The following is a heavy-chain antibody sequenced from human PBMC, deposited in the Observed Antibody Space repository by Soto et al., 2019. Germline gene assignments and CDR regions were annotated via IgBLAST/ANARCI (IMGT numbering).Heavy chain of an antibody. V-gene: IGHV1-69*12. J-gene: IGHJ6*02. CDR1: GGTFSSYA. CDR2: IIPIFGTA. CDR3: ARGSQLATGDCDYGMDV. Sequence: QVQLVQSGAEVKKPGSSVKVSCKASGGTFSSYAISWVRQAPGQGLEWMGVIIPIFGTANYAQKCQGRVKITADDSTSTAKMELSSLRSEHTAVYSCARGSQLATGDCDYGMDVWGQGTTVTVSS. D-gene: IGHD5-12*01.